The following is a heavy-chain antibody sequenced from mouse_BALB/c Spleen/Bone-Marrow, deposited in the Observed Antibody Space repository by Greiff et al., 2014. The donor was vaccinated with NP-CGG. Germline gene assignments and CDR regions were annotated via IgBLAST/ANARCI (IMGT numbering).Heavy chain of an antibody. CDR1: GFSLTSYG. CDR3: ARITTATGAMDY. V-gene: IGHV2-9*02. D-gene: IGHD1-2*01. Sequence: VMLVESGPGLVSPSPSLSISCTVSGFSLTSYGVHWVRQPPGKGLEWLGVIWADGSTNYNSALMSRLSISKDNSKSQVFLKMNSLQTDDTAMYYCARITTATGAMDYWGQGTSVTVSS. CDR2: IWADGST. J-gene: IGHJ4*01.